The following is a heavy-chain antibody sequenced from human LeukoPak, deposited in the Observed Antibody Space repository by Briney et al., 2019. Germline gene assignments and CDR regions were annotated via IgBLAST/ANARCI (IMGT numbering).Heavy chain of an antibody. D-gene: IGHD3-3*01. CDR3: AAQRGASLHDFWSTRLFDP. CDR2: IVLGSGNT. CDR1: GFTFHTSA. J-gene: IGHJ5*02. V-gene: IGHV1-58*02. Sequence: TSVKVSCKASGFTFHTSAMQRVRQARGQRLEWIGWIVLGSGNTVYSHKFHDRVIITRDMSTSTVYMELDSLGSEDTAVYYCAAQRGASLHDFWSTRLFDPWGQGTLVTVSS.